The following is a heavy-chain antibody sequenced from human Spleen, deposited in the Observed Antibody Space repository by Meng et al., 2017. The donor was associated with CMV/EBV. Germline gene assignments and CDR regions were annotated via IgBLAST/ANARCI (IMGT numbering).Heavy chain of an antibody. V-gene: IGHV3-49*04. Sequence: GGSLRLSCTGSGFTFGDYGMSWVRQAPGKGLEWVGLIRTKLYGETTEYAASVKGRFTISRDDSKNIAYLQMNSLKSEDTAVYFCARLVGATLDSRPYYYYGMDVWGQGTTVTVSS. CDR2: IRTKLYGETT. CDR3: ARLVGATLDSRPYYYYGMDV. J-gene: IGHJ6*02. D-gene: IGHD1-26*01. CDR1: GFTFGDYG.